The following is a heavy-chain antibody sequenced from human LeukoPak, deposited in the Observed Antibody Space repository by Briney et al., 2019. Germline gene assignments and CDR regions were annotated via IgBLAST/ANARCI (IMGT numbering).Heavy chain of an antibody. J-gene: IGHJ3*02. CDR1: GFTFSSYG. D-gene: IGHD3-22*01. V-gene: IGHV3-23*01. CDR3: ARDGYYFDSSGAQSAFDI. CDR2: ISGSTNNT. Sequence: GGSLRLSCAASGFTFSSYGMSWVRQAPGKGLEWVSAISGSTNNTYYADSVKGRFTISRDNSKNTLYLQMNSLTAEDTAVYYCARDGYYFDSSGAQSAFDIWGQGTMVTVSS.